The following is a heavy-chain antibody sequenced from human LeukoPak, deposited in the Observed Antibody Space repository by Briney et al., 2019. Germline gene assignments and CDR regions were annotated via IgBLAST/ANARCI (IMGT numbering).Heavy chain of an antibody. Sequence: GGSLRLSCAASGFTFSNAWMSWVRQAPGKGLEWVGRIKSKTDGGTTDYAAPVKGRFTISRDDSKNTLYLRMNSLKTEDTAVYYCTTHFFYWLPDYWGQGTLVTVSS. V-gene: IGHV3-15*01. CDR3: TTHFFYWLPDY. CDR1: GFTFSNAW. D-gene: IGHD3/OR15-3a*01. J-gene: IGHJ4*02. CDR2: IKSKTDGGTT.